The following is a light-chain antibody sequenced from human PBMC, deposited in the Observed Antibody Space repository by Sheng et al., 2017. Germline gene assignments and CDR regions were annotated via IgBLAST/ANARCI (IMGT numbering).Light chain of an antibody. Sequence: DIQLTQSPSSLSASVGDRVTITCRASRAIDSYVNWYQQSPGKAPKVLIFGASSLQSGVPSRFSGSGSGTDFTLTISSLQPEDFATYYCQQSYSNVWTFGQGTKVEIK. CDR3: QQSYSNVWT. CDR1: RAIDSY. V-gene: IGKV1-39*01. J-gene: IGKJ1*01. CDR2: GAS.